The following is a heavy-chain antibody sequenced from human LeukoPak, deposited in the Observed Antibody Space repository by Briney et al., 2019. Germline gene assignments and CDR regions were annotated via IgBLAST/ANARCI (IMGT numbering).Heavy chain of an antibody. D-gene: IGHD3-10*01. J-gene: IGHJ6*03. CDR3: ARMMVRGVIGQYYYYYMDV. CDR2: IKQDGSEK. CDR1: GFTFSSYW. V-gene: IGHV3-7*01. Sequence: PGGSLRLSCAASGFTFSSYWMSWVRQAPGKGLEWVANIKQDGSEKYYVDSVKGRFTIFRDNAKNSLYLQMNSLRAEDTAVYYCARMMVRGVIGQYYYYYMDVWGKGTTVTVSS.